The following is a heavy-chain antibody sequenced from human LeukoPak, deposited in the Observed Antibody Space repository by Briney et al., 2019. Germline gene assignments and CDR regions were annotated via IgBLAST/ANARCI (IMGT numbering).Heavy chain of an antibody. Sequence: SETLSLTCTVSGYSISSISSTYYWGWVRQSPGKGLEWIGSIYQSGSTYYNPSLQSRVTISIDTSKNQFSLKLSSVTAADTAVYYCARLRVQNYGGNWGFDYWGQGTLVTVSS. CDR3: ARLRVQNYGGNWGFDY. CDR1: GYSISSISSTYY. CDR2: IYQSGST. J-gene: IGHJ4*02. V-gene: IGHV4-38-2*02. D-gene: IGHD4-23*01.